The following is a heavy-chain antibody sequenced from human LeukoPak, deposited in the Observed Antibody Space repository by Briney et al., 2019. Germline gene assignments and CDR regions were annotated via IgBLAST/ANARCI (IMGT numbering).Heavy chain of an antibody. CDR2: ISGSGGST. V-gene: IGHV3-23*01. J-gene: IGHJ4*02. CDR1: GFTFSNYA. CDR3: ARAGQQLVPYYFNY. D-gene: IGHD6-13*01. Sequence: PGGSPRLSCGVSGFTFSNYAMSWVRQAPGKGLEWVSGISGSGGSTYYTDSMKGRFTISRDNSKNTLYLQMNSLRADDTAVYFCARAGQQLVPYYFNYWGQGILVTVSS.